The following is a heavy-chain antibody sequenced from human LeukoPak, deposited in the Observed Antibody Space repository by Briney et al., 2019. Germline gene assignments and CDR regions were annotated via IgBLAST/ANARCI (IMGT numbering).Heavy chain of an antibody. D-gene: IGHD6-13*01. CDR2: IWYDASNK. Sequence: PGRSLRLSCAASGFNLSRNGMHWVRQAPGKGLEWVAVIWYDASNKYYADSVKGRFTISRDNSKNTLYLQMNSLRAEDTAVYYCARDLAAGGTWFDPWGQETLVTVSS. V-gene: IGHV3-33*01. CDR1: GFNLSRNG. J-gene: IGHJ5*02. CDR3: ARDLAAGGTWFDP.